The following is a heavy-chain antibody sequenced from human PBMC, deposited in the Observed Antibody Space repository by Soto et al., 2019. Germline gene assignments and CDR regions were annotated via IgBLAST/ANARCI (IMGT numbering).Heavy chain of an antibody. J-gene: IGHJ6*02. D-gene: IGHD3-9*01. V-gene: IGHV3-30*18. Sequence: AAELNSSSLGMHRIIKTQGKGLEGVAVISYDGSNKYYADAVKGRFTIYRDNSKNTLYLQMNSLRAEDTAVYYCAKDRAYYVIWTGRQTNYASGMDVCAQAPT. CDR2: ISYDGSNK. CDR1: ELNSSSLG. CDR3: AKDRAYYVIWTGRQTNYASGMDV.